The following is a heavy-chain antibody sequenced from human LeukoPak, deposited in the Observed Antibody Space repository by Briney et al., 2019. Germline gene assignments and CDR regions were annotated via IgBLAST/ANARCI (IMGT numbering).Heavy chain of an antibody. J-gene: IGHJ3*02. V-gene: IGHV1-69*05. CDR2: IIPIFGTA. CDR3: ARGKIVVVPAGVAFDI. Sequence: LVKVSCKASGGTFSSYAISWVRQAPGQGLEWMGGIIPIFGTANYAQKFQGRVTITTDESTSTAYMELSSLRSEDTAVYYCARGKIVVVPAGVAFDIWGQGAMVTVSS. CDR1: GGTFSSYA. D-gene: IGHD2-2*01.